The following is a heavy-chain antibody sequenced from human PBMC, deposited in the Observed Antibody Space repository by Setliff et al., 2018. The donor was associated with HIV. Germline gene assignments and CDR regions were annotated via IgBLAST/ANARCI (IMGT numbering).Heavy chain of an antibody. J-gene: IGHJ6*03. CDR2: IYYSGRT. Sequence: PSETLSLTCLVSRGSISSTSHYWGWVRQSPGRRLEWIGSIYYSGRTYYNPSLKSRVTMSVDTSTNQFSLDLTSVTAADTAVYFCAGEIAPAARLPNVGGPPPPGYYHYMDVWGKGATVTVSS. CDR3: AGEIAPAARLPNVGGPPPPGYYHYMDV. D-gene: IGHD2-8*01. V-gene: IGHV4-39*07. CDR1: RGSISSTSHY.